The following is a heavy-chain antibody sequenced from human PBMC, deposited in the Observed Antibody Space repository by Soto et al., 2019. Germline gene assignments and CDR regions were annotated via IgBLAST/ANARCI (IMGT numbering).Heavy chain of an antibody. CDR1: GGSVSSGSYY. V-gene: IGHV4-61*01. J-gene: IGHJ4*02. D-gene: IGHD5-12*01. CDR3: ARDEGRDGYNWVAY. CDR2: IYYSGST. Sequence: QVQLQESGPGLVKPSETLSLTCTVSGGSVSSGSYYWSWIRQPPGKGLEWIGYIYYSGSTNYNPSLKSRVTISVDTSKNQFSLKLSSVTAADTAVYYCARDEGRDGYNWVAYWGQGTLVTVSS.